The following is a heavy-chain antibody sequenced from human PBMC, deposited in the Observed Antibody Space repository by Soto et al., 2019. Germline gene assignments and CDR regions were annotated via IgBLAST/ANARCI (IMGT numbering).Heavy chain of an antibody. D-gene: IGHD2-15*01. CDR1: GGSISSPNFY. J-gene: IGHJ4*02. CDR2: IYHNGTT. V-gene: IGHV4-31*02. Sequence: SETLSLACTVSGGSISSPNFYWSWIRQHPGKGLEWIGHIYHNGTTYYNPTLKSRVSISVDTSKNQFSLKLSSVTAADTAVYYCASFAPRSSSGGSYYSGRHYWGQVTVVTVSS. CDR3: ASFAPRSSSGGSYYSGRHY.